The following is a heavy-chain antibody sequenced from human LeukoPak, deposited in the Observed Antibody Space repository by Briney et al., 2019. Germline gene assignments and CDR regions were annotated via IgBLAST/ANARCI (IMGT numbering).Heavy chain of an antibody. D-gene: IGHD3-22*01. V-gene: IGHV4-59*01. CDR1: GGSISSYY. J-gene: IGHJ5*02. Sequence: SETLSLTCTVSGGSISSYYWSWIRQPPGKGLEWIGYIYYSGSTNYNPSLKSRVTISVDTSKNQFSLKLSSVTAADMAVYYCARFSHYYDSSGYVFWFDPWGQGTLVTVSS. CDR3: ARFSHYYDSSGYVFWFDP. CDR2: IYYSGST.